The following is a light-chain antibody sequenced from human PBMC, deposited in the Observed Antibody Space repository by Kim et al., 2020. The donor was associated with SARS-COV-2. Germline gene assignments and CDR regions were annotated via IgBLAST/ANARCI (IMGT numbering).Light chain of an antibody. CDR2: EDS. Sequence: SYELTQPPSVSVSPGQTASITCSGDKLGDKYVCWYQQKPGQSPVLVIYEDSKRPSGIPERFSGSNSGNTATLTISGTQAMDEADYYCQAWDSRTTVVFGGGTRLTVL. CDR3: QAWDSRTTVV. V-gene: IGLV3-1*01. J-gene: IGLJ2*01. CDR1: KLGDKY.